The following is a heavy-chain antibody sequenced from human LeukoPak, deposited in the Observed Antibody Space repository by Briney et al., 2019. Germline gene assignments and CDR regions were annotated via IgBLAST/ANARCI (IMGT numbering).Heavy chain of an antibody. D-gene: IGHD6-13*01. J-gene: IGHJ3*02. CDR1: GFTVSSNY. CDR2: IYSGGST. CDR3: AREMAAGHYHDAFDI. Sequence: GGSLRLSCAASGFTVSSNYMSWVRQAPGKGLEWGPVIYSGGSTYYADSVEGRFTISRDNSKNTLYLQMNSLRAEDTAVYYCAREMAAGHYHDAFDIWGQGTMVTVSS. V-gene: IGHV3-66*01.